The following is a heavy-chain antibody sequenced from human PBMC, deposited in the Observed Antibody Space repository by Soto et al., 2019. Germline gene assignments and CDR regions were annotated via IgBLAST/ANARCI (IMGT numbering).Heavy chain of an antibody. D-gene: IGHD2-8*01. CDR3: TKAGIVLMVYGTEFDY. CDR1: GFTFRSFT. V-gene: IGHV3-21*01. J-gene: IGHJ4*02. Sequence: GGSLRLSCAASGFTFRSFTMNWVRQAPGKGLEWVSTISSNSAYIYYTDALRGRFTISRDNAKNSLHLQMNSLRAEDTAVYYCTKAGIVLMVYGTEFDYWGQGTLVIVAS. CDR2: ISSNSAYI.